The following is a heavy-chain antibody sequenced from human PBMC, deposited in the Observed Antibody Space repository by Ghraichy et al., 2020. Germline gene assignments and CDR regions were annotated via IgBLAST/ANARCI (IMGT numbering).Heavy chain of an antibody. CDR1: GFTFSSYS. D-gene: IGHD3-22*01. V-gene: IGHV3-48*01. CDR2: ISSSRSSI. CDR3: AKDFGSGYYWHYYGMDV. J-gene: IGHJ6*02. Sequence: GGSLRLSCAASGFTFSSYSMNWVRQAPGKGLEWVSYISSSRSSIYYADSVKGRFTISRDNAKNSLYLQMNSLRAEDTAVYYCAKDFGSGYYWHYYGMDVWGQGTTVTVSS.